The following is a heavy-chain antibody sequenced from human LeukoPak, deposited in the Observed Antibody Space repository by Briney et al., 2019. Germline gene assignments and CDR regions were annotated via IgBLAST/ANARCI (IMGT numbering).Heavy chain of an antibody. CDR1: GFTFSSCA. J-gene: IGHJ4*02. CDR2: ISGSGDYT. V-gene: IGHV3-23*01. D-gene: IGHD3-22*01. Sequence: SGGSLRLSCAASGFTFSSCAMSWVRQAPGKGLYSVSGISGSGDYTYYTDSVKGRFTISRDNSKNTLYLQMSSLRVDDTAVYYCVLHYDSSGNRPRFDYWGQGTLVTVSS. CDR3: VLHYDSSGNRPRFDY.